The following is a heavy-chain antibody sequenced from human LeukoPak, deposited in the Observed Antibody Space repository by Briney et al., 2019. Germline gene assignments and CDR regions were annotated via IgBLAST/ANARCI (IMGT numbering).Heavy chain of an antibody. CDR2: VYHSGTT. CDR1: GGSITSYF. D-gene: IGHD1-26*01. Sequence: PSETLSLTCTVSGGSITSYFWTWIRQPPGKGLEWIGYVYHSGTTNYNPSLKSRVTISVDTSKNQFSLKLTSVTAADTAVYYCARDSGTYRLFDHWGQGTLVTVSS. J-gene: IGHJ4*02. V-gene: IGHV4-59*01. CDR3: ARDSGTYRLFDH.